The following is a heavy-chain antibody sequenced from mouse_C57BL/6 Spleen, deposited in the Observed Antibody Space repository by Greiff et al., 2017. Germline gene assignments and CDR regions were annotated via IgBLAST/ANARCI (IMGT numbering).Heavy chain of an antibody. CDR2: IRNKANGYTS. CDR1: GFTFTDYY. Sequence: EVQVVESGGGLVQPGGSLSLSCAASGFTFTDYYMSWVRQPPGKALEWLGFIRNKANGYTSEYSASVKGRFTISRDNSQSILYLQMNALRAKDRATYYCARYDGGGNWYFDVWGTGTTVTVSS. CDR3: ARYDGGGNWYFDV. J-gene: IGHJ1*03. V-gene: IGHV7-3*01.